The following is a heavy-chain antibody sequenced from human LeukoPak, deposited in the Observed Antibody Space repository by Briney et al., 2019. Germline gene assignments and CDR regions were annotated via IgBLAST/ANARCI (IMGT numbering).Heavy chain of an antibody. CDR3: ARVPPRASGYYYYMDV. J-gene: IGHJ6*03. CDR1: GGSISSYY. CDR2: IYTSGST. V-gene: IGHV4-4*07. Sequence: PSETLSLTCTVSGGSISSYYWSWIRQPAGKGLEGIGRIYTSGSTNYNPSLKSRVTMSVDTSKNQFSLKLSSVTAADTAVYYCARVPPRASGYYYYMDVWGKGTTVTVSS.